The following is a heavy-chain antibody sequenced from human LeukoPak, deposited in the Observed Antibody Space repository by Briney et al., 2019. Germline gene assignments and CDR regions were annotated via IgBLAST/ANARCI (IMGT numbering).Heavy chain of an antibody. CDR3: ARHRGSIVATINYLDY. CDR2: IYYSGST. CDR1: GGSISSYY. V-gene: IGHV4-59*08. Sequence: SETLSLTCTVSGGSISSYYWSWIRQPPGKGLEWIGYIYYSGSTNYNPSLKSRVTISVDTSKNQFSLKLSSVTAADTAVYYCARHRGSIVATINYLDYWGQGTLVTVSS. D-gene: IGHD5-12*01. J-gene: IGHJ4*02.